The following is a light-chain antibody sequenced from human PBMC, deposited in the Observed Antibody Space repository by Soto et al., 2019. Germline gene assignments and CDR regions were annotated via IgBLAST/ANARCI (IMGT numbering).Light chain of an antibody. CDR2: EAS. CDR1: QSVRSN. V-gene: IGKV3-15*01. CDR3: QQHNVWPAT. Sequence: EIVMTQSPATLSLSPGERFTLSCRASQSVRSNLAWYQQKPGQAPRLLIYEASTRATGVPARFSGSGSGTEFTLTISRLQSEDFAVYYCQQHNVWPATFGQGTKVEIK. J-gene: IGKJ1*01.